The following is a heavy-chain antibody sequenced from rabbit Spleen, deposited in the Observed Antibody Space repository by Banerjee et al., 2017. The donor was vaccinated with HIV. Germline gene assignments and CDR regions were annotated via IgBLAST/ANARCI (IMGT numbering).Heavy chain of an antibody. CDR1: GFSFGDRDV. CDR2: IYVGGSDST. Sequence: QEQLVESGGGLVQPEGSLTLTCKASGFSFGDRDVMCWVRQAPGKGLEWIGCIYVGGSDSTYYANWAKGRFTFSKTSSTTVTLQMTSLTAADTATYFCARSAGYAGYGYAMGGNLWGPGTLVTVS. V-gene: IGHV1S45*01. CDR3: ARSAGYAGYGYAMGGNL. J-gene: IGHJ4*01. D-gene: IGHD6-1*01.